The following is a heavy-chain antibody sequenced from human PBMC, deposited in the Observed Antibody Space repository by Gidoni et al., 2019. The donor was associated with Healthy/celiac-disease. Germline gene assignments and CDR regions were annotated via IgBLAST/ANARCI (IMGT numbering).Heavy chain of an antibody. Sequence: QVQLQQWGAGLLKPSETLSLTCAVYGGSSSGYYWSWIRQPPGKGLEWIGEINHSGSTDYNPSLKSRVTISVDTSKNQFSLKLSSVTAADTAVYYCARGLSIAVAGTVDWFDPWGQGTLVTVSS. V-gene: IGHV4-34*01. CDR2: INHSGST. CDR1: GGSSSGYY. D-gene: IGHD6-19*01. J-gene: IGHJ5*02. CDR3: ARGLSIAVAGTVDWFDP.